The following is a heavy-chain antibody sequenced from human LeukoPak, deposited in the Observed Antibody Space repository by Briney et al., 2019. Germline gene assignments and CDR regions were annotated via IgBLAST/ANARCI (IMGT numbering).Heavy chain of an antibody. J-gene: IGHJ5*02. CDR3: ARFAGYSFGFGGYHWFDP. Sequence: ASVKVSCKTSGYSFTGYYIHWVRQAPGQGPEWMGWINPSSGDTKYAQKFQVRVTMTRDTSINTAYMELSSLRSDDTAVYYCARFAGYSFGFGGYHWFDPRGQGTLVTVSS. D-gene: IGHD5-18*01. CDR1: GYSFTGYY. V-gene: IGHV1-2*02. CDR2: INPSSGDT.